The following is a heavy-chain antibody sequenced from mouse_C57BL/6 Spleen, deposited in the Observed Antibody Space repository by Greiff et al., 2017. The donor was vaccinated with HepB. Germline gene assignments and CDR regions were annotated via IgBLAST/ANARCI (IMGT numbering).Heavy chain of an antibody. D-gene: IGHD3-2*02. CDR1: GYTFTDYY. Sequence: VQLQQSGPELVKPGASVKISCKASGYTFTDYYMNWVKQSHGKSLEWIGDINPNNGGTSYNQKFKGKATLTVDKSSSTAYMELRSLTSEDSAVYYCARWAQATYYYAMDYWGQGTSVTVSS. V-gene: IGHV1-26*01. CDR3: ARWAQATYYYAMDY. J-gene: IGHJ4*01. CDR2: INPNNGGT.